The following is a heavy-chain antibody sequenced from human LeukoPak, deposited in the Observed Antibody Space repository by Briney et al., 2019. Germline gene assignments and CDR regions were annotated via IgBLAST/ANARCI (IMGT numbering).Heavy chain of an antibody. Sequence: GGCLSPVCAAYGFTLSISGMRWVRQAPGRGLEWVAVISYDGSNKYYAASVKGRFTISRDNTKNTLYQQINSLRAEHTAVYECAIDLSSGTYYYDSSGYVFVIWGERTMVTVSS. V-gene: IGHV3-33*05. D-gene: IGHD3-22*01. J-gene: IGHJ3*02. CDR1: GFTLSISG. CDR3: AIDLSSGTYYYDSSGYVFVI. CDR2: ISYDGSNK.